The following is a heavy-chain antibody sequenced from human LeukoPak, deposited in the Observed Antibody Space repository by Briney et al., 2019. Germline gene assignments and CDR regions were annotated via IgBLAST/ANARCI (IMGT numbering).Heavy chain of an antibody. Sequence: ASVKVSGKASGDTFTGYYMHWVRRAPGQGLEWMAWINPNSGGTNYAQKFQGRVTMTRDTSISTAYMELSRLRSDDTAVYYCARAARYCSGGSCSPRDYWGQGTLVTVSS. CDR1: GDTFTGYY. CDR2: INPNSGGT. CDR3: ARAARYCSGGSCSPRDY. D-gene: IGHD2-15*01. J-gene: IGHJ4*02. V-gene: IGHV1-2*02.